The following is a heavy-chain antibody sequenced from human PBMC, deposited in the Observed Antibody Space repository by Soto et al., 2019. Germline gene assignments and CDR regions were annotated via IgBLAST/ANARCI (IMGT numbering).Heavy chain of an antibody. D-gene: IGHD3-22*01. CDR3: ARDRSYYDSSGHTFDY. Sequence: GGSLRLSCAASGFTLSSYGMHWVRQAPGKGLEWVAVIWYDGSNKYYADSVKGRFTISRDNSKNTLYLQMNSLRAEDTAVYYCARDRSYYDSSGHTFDYWGQGTLVTVSS. CDR2: IWYDGSNK. V-gene: IGHV3-33*01. J-gene: IGHJ4*02. CDR1: GFTLSSYG.